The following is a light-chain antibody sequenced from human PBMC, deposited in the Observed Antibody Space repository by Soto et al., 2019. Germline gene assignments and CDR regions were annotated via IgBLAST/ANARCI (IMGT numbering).Light chain of an antibody. J-gene: IGKJ1*01. V-gene: IGKV1-39*01. CDR2: SAS. CDR1: RGINTY. CDR3: QNFDSAPQT. Sequence: DIQMTQSPSSLSASIGDRVTITCRASRGINTYVNWYQQKPGKAPKLLIFSASTLQSGVPSRFSGGGSGTDFTFTISSLQPEDAATYYCQNFDSAPQTLGQGTKVDIK.